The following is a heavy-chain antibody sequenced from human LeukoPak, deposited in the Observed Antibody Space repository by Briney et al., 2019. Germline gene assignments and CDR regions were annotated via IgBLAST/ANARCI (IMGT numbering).Heavy chain of an antibody. Sequence: EAGGSLRLSCAASGFTLSSYAMSWVRQAPGKGLEWVSAISGTDGSTHYADSVKGRFTISRDSSNKRLYLQMNSLRAEDTAIYYCAKDVAATISSGGYYFDLWGQGTLVTVSS. CDR3: AKDVAATISSGGYYFDL. V-gene: IGHV3-23*01. CDR1: GFTLSSYA. CDR2: ISGTDGST. D-gene: IGHD5-12*01. J-gene: IGHJ4*02.